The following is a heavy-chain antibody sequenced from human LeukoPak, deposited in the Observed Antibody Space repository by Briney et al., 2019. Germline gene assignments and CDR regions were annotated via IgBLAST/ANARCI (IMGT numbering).Heavy chain of an antibody. CDR2: IYYSGST. Sequence: SETLSLTCTVSGGSISGYYWSWIRQPPGKGLEWIGYIYYSGSTNYNPSLKSRVTISVDTSKNQFSLKLSSVTAADTAVYYCARVDAAYYDFWSGYPYGMDVWGQGTTVTVSS. J-gene: IGHJ6*02. CDR3: ARVDAAYYDFWSGYPYGMDV. CDR1: GGSISGYY. D-gene: IGHD3-3*01. V-gene: IGHV4-59*01.